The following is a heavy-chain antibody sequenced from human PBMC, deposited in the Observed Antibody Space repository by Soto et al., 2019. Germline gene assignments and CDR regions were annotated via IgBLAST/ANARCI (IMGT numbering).Heavy chain of an antibody. CDR1: GFTFSSYA. J-gene: IGHJ3*02. D-gene: IGHD3-3*01. V-gene: IGHV3-30-3*01. Sequence: QVQLVESGGGVVQPGRSLRLSCAASGFTFSSYAMHWVRQAPGKGLEWVAVISYDGSNKYYADSVKGRFTISRDNSKNTLYLQMNSLRAEDTAVYYCARDGVLRFFEWSYDAFDIWGQGTMVTVSS. CDR2: ISYDGSNK. CDR3: ARDGVLRFFEWSYDAFDI.